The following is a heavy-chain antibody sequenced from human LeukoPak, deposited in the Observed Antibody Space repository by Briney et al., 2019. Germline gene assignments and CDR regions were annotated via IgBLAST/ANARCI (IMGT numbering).Heavy chain of an antibody. J-gene: IGHJ3*02. CDR2: ISSSGSTI. D-gene: IGHD4-17*01. V-gene: IGHV3-48*03. CDR3: ASALNGDFDAFDI. CDR1: GFTFSSYE. Sequence: GGSLRLSCAASGFTFSSYEMNWVRQAPGKGLEWVSYISSSGSTIYYADSVKGRFTISRDNAKNSLYLQMNSLRAEDTAVYYCASALNGDFDAFDIWGQGTMVTASS.